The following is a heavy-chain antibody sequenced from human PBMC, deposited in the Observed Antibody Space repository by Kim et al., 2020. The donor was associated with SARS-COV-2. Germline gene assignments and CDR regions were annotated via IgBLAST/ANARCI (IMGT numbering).Heavy chain of an antibody. CDR3: ARDPGGDYPFDY. Sequence: NSNPSLKSRVTISVDKSKDQFSRKLSSVTAADTAVYYCARDPGGDYPFDYWGQGTLVTVSS. J-gene: IGHJ4*02. D-gene: IGHD4-17*01. V-gene: IGHV4-4*02.